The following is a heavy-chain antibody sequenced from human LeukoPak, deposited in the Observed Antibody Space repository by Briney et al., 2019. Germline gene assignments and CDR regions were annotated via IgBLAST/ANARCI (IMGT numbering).Heavy chain of an antibody. CDR3: ARDRSHLYCSGGSCYSAPFDY. CDR1: GDSISSYS. D-gene: IGHD2-15*01. CDR2: IYTSGST. V-gene: IGHV4-4*07. J-gene: IGHJ4*02. Sequence: PSETLSLTCSVSGDSISSYSWNWIRQSAGKGLEWIGRIYTSGSTNYNPSLESRVTVSLDTSRNQFSLNLTSVTAADTAVYYCARDRSHLYCSGGSCYSAPFDYWGQGTLVTVSS.